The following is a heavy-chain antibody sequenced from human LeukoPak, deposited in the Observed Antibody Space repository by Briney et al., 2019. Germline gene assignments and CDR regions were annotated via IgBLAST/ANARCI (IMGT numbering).Heavy chain of an antibody. CDR2: INPNSGGT. J-gene: IGHJ6*04. CDR1: GYTFTGYY. Sequence: ASVKVPCKASGYTFTGYYMHWVRQAPGQGLEWMGWINPNSGGTNYAQKFQGWVTMTRDTSISTAYMALSRLRSDDTAVYYCARDLGGTMVRGVIANYGMDVWGKGTTVTVSS. CDR3: ARDLGGTMVRGVIANYGMDV. V-gene: IGHV1-2*04. D-gene: IGHD3-10*01.